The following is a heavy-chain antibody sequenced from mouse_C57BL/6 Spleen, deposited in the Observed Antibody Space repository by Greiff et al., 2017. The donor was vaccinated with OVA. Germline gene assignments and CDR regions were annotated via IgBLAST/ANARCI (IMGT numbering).Heavy chain of an antibody. CDR3: ARSRDGDAWFAY. J-gene: IGHJ3*01. CDR1: GYTFTSYW. CDR2: IYPGSGST. D-gene: IGHD2-13*01. Sequence: QVQLQQPGAELVKPGASVKMSCKASGYTFTSYWITWVKQRPGQGLEWIGDIYPGSGSTNYNEKFKSKATLTVDTSSSTAYMQLSSLTSEDAAVYYCARSRDGDAWFAYWGQGTLVTVSA. V-gene: IGHV1-55*01.